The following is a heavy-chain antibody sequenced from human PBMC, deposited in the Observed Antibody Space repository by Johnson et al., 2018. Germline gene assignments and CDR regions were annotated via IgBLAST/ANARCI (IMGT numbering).Heavy chain of an antibody. CDR2: ISSSSSYTYYAGSL. J-gene: IGHJ6*03. CDR3: ARAGPRYYYYYYMDV. CDR1: GFTFSSYN. Sequence: EQLVESGGGLVEPGGSLRLCCEASGFTFSSYNMNWVRQAPGKGLEWISSISSSSSYTYYAGSLYYADPLKGRFTISRDNAKNSLFLQMNSLRAEDTAVYYCARAGPRYYYYYYMDVWGKGTTVTVSS. V-gene: IGHV3-21*01.